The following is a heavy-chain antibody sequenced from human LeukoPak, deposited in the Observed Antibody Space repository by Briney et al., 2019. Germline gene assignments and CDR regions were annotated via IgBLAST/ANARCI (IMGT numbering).Heavy chain of an antibody. V-gene: IGHV3-23*01. CDR1: GFTFSSYA. J-gene: IGHJ6*03. Sequence: PGGSLRLSCAASGFTFSSYAMSWVRQAPGKGLEWVSAISGSGGSTYYADSVKGRFTISRDNSKNTLYLQMNSLRAEDTAVYYCAKDPDWYHQSYMDVWGKGTTVTVSS. CDR2: ISGSGGST. D-gene: IGHD2-2*01. CDR3: AKDPDWYHQSYMDV.